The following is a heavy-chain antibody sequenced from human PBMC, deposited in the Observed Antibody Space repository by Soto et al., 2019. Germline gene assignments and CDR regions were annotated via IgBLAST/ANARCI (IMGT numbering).Heavy chain of an antibody. Sequence: QITLKESGPTLVKPTQTLTLTCTFSGFSLTTYGVGVDWVRQPPEKALEWLALIYWDDDKRYSPSLKTRLTITKDTSKNHVVLTMTNMDPVDTATYYCAHRLTLNSDWNYGRFDYWGQGTLVTVSS. D-gene: IGHD1-7*01. V-gene: IGHV2-5*02. CDR1: GFSLTTYGVG. CDR2: IYWDDDK. J-gene: IGHJ4*02. CDR3: AHRLTLNSDWNYGRFDY.